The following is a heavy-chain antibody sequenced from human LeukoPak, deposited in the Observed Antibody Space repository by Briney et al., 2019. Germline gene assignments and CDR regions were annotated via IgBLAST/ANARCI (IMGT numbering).Heavy chain of an antibody. CDR1: GFTFSSYS. CDR3: ARRLPYYGMDV. Sequence: GGSLRLSCAASGFTFSSYSMNWVRQAPGKGLEWVSKINIDGITIHYTDSVKGRFTLSRDNAKNSLCLQMNSLRVEDTAIYYCARRLPYYGMDVWGQGTTVTVSS. V-gene: IGHV3-48*04. CDR2: INIDGITI. J-gene: IGHJ6*02.